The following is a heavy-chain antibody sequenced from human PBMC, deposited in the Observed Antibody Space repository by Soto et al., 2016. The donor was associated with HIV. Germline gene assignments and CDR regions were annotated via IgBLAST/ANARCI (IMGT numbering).Heavy chain of an antibody. CDR2: ISSSGGYT. CDR1: GFTFSDYY. CDR3: ARDRRNIVIAFGYGMDV. Sequence: QVQLVESGGGVVKPGGSLRLFRTASGFTFSDYYINWIRQAPGKGLEWVSYISSSGGYTKYADSVKGRFTISRDNAKNSLYLQMNNLRVEDTATYYCARDRRNIVIAFGYGMDVWGQGTTVTVSS. J-gene: IGHJ6*02. D-gene: IGHD2-2*01. V-gene: IGHV3-11*05.